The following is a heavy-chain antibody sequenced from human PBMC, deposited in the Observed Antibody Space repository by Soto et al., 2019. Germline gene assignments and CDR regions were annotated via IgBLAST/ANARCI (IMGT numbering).Heavy chain of an antibody. J-gene: IGHJ3*02. D-gene: IGHD2-21*02. CDR3: ARKGGHTVVVTAGAFDI. Sequence: PSETLSLTCTVSGGSISSGDYYWSWIRQPPGKGLEWIGYIYYSGSTYYNPSLKSRVTISVDTSKNQFSLKLSSVTAADTAVYYCARKGGHTVVVTAGAFDIWGQGTMVTVSS. CDR2: IYYSGST. V-gene: IGHV4-30-4*01. CDR1: GGSISSGDYY.